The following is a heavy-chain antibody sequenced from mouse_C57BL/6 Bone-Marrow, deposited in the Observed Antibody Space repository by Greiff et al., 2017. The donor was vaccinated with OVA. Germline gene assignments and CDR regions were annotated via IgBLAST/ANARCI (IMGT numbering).Heavy chain of an antibody. CDR2: INPGSGGT. J-gene: IGHJ2*01. V-gene: IGHV1-54*01. CDR3: ARIYDGYVRHYFDD. CDR1: GYAFTNYL. D-gene: IGHD2-3*01. Sequence: VQLQQSGAELVRPGTSVKVSCKASGYAFTNYLIEWVKQRPGQGLEWIGVINPGSGGTNYNEKFKGKATLTADKSSSTAYMQLSSLTSEDSAVYFGARIYDGYVRHYFDDWGQGTTLTVSS.